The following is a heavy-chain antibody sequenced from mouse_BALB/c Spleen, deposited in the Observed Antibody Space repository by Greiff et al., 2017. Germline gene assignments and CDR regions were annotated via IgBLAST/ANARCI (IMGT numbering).Heavy chain of an antibody. V-gene: IGHV1S135*01. CDR2: IDPYNGGT. CDR3: AQRGIRPSYAMDY. CDR1: GYAFTSYN. D-gene: IGHD2-4*01. J-gene: IGHJ4*01. Sequence: VQLQQSGPELVKPGASVKVSCKASGYAFTSYNMYWVKQSHGKSLEWIGYIDPYNGGTSYNQKFKGKATLTVDKSSSTAYMHLNSLTSEDSAVYYCAQRGIRPSYAMDYWGQGTSVTVSS.